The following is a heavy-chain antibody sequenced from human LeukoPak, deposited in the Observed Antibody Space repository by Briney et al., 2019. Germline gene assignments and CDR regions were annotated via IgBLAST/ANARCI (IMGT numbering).Heavy chain of an antibody. CDR3: AKDYGGNSGGYYFDY. D-gene: IGHD4-23*01. V-gene: IGHV3-20*04. CDR2: INWNGGST. J-gene: IGHJ4*02. Sequence: GGSLRLSCVASGFTFDDYGMSWVRQAPGKGLEWVSGINWNGGSTGYADSVKGRFTISRDNAKNSLYLQMNSLRAEDTALYYCAKDYGGNSGGYYFDYWGQGTLVTVSS. CDR1: GFTFDDYG.